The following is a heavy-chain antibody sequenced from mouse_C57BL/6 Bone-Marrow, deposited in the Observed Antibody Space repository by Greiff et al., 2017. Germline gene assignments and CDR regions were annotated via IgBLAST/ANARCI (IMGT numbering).Heavy chain of an antibody. D-gene: IGHD2-3*01. J-gene: IGHJ2*01. CDR2: IYPRSGNT. CDR3: LYDGYIY. V-gene: IGHV1-81*01. Sequence: VKLQESGAELARPGASVKLSCKASGYTFTSYGISWVKQRTGQGLEWIGEIYPRSGNTYYNEKFKGKATLTADKSSSTAYMELRSLTSEDSAVYFCLYDGYIYWGQGTTLTVSS. CDR1: GYTFTSYG.